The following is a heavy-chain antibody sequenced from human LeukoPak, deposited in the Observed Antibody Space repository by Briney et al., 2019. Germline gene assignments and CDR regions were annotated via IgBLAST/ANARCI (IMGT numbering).Heavy chain of an antibody. J-gene: IGHJ3*02. D-gene: IGHD2-8*01. CDR3: ARGFPPYAIHDAFDI. CDR1: GFTFSSYG. Sequence: PGGSLRLSCAASGFTFSSYGMHWVRQAPGKGLEWVAVIWYDGSNKYYADSVKGRFTISRDNSKNTLYLQMNSLRAEDTAVYYCARGFPPYAIHDAFDIWGQGTMVTVSS. CDR2: IWYDGSNK. V-gene: IGHV3-33*01.